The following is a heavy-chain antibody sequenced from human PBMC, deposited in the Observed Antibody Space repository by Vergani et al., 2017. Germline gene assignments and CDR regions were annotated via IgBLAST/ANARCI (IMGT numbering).Heavy chain of an antibody. J-gene: IGHJ6*02. D-gene: IGHD1-14*01. CDR3: AITLLYYGMDV. Sequence: EVQLVESGGGLVKPGGSLRLSCAASGFTFSSYEMNWVRQAPGKGLEWVSYISSSGSTIYYADSVKGRFTSSRDNAKNSLYLQMNSLRAEDTAVYYCAITLLYYGMDVWGQGTTVTVSS. CDR2: ISSSGSTI. V-gene: IGHV3-48*03. CDR1: GFTFSSYE.